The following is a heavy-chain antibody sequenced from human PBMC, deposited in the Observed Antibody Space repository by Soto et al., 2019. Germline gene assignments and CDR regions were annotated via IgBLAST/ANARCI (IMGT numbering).Heavy chain of an antibody. CDR3: ARGEVDIVATSFFAY. Sequence: TETLSLTCAVYGESFSGYFWSWIRQPPGKGLEWIGEINHSGSTNYNPSLKSRVTISVDTSKNQFSLKLSSVTAADTAVYYCARGEVDIVATSFFAYWGQGTLVTVS. CDR1: GESFSGYF. V-gene: IGHV4-34*01. J-gene: IGHJ4*02. CDR2: INHSGST. D-gene: IGHD5-12*01.